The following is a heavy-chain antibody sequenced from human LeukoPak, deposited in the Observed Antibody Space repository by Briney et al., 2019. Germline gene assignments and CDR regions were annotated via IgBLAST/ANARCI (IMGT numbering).Heavy chain of an antibody. D-gene: IGHD3-10*01. Sequence: PSGTLSLTCAVSGGSISSSNWWSWVRQPPGKGLEWIGEIYHSGSTNYNPSLKSRVTISVDKSKNQFSLKLSSVIAADTAVYYCATDGTQQNLLWFGEWGQGTLVTVSS. J-gene: IGHJ4*02. V-gene: IGHV4-4*02. CDR1: GGSISSSNW. CDR2: IYHSGST. CDR3: ATDGTQQNLLWFGE.